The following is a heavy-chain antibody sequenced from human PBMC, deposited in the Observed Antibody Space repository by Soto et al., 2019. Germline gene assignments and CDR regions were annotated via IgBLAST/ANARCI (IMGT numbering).Heavy chain of an antibody. Sequence: SETLSLTCTVSGGSISSYYWSWIRQPPGKGLEWIGYIYYSGSTNYNPSLKSRVTLSVDTSKNQFSLKLSSVTAADTAVYYCARKEAAVTIDYWGQGTLVTVSS. D-gene: IGHD4-17*01. J-gene: IGHJ4*02. CDR1: GGSISSYY. V-gene: IGHV4-59*08. CDR3: ARKEAAVTIDY. CDR2: IYYSGST.